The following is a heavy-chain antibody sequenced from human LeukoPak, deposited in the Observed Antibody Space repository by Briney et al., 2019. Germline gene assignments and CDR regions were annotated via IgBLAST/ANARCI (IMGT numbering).Heavy chain of an antibody. D-gene: IGHD3-10*01. Sequence: PGGSLRLSCAASGFTFSSYGMSWVRQAPGKGLEWVSAISGSGGSTYYADSVKGRFTISRDNSKNTLYLQMNSLRAEDAAVYYCAKAPTYYCGSGSYSVLDYWGQGTLVTVSS. V-gene: IGHV3-23*01. CDR3: AKAPTYYCGSGSYSVLDY. CDR1: GFTFSSYG. CDR2: ISGSGGST. J-gene: IGHJ4*02.